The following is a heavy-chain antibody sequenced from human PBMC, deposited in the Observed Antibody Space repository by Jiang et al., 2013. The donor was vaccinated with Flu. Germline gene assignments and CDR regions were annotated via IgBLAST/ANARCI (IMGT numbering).Heavy chain of an antibody. D-gene: IGHD2-15*01. CDR3: ARDAVVATATAWFDP. V-gene: IGHV1-46*01. Sequence: YAQKFQGRVTMTSDTSTSTVYMELGNLRSDDTAVYYCARDAVVATATAWFDPWGQGTLVTVSS. J-gene: IGHJ5*02.